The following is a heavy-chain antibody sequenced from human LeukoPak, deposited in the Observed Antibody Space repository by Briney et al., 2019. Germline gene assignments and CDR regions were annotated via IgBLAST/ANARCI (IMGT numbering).Heavy chain of an antibody. V-gene: IGHV4-59*01. J-gene: IGHJ4*02. CDR1: GGSISSYY. CDR3: ARGGGYNSPFGY. Sequence: SETLSLTCTVSGGSISSYYWSWIRQPPGKGLEWIGYISCSGNINYNPSLKSRVTISVDTSKNQFSLKLSSVTAADTAVYYCARGGGYNSPFGYWGQGALVTVSS. CDR2: ISCSGNI. D-gene: IGHD5-24*01.